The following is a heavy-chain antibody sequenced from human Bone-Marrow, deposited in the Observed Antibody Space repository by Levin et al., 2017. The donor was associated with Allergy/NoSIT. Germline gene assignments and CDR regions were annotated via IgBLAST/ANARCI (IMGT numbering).Heavy chain of an antibody. CDR2: INPKSGVA. J-gene: IGHJ4*02. CDR1: SYTFVGYF. V-gene: IGHV1-2*06. CDR3: ARGRGSTVFGLSGDFEY. Sequence: GASVKVSCKTSSYTFVGYFIHWVRQAPGQGLEWMGRINPKSGVADSAQRFQGRVTMTRDTYKNTAYMELSSLRFDDTATYYCARGRGSTVFGLSGDFEYWGQGTLVTVPS. D-gene: IGHD3/OR15-3a*01.